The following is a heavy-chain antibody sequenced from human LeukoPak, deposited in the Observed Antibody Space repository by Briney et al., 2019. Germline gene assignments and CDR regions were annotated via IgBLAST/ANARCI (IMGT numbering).Heavy chain of an antibody. V-gene: IGHV3-30*03. CDR1: GFTFNNYG. CDR3: ARGGRDYGMDV. J-gene: IGHJ6*02. CDR2: ISYDGSNK. Sequence: GGSLRLSCAASGFTFNNYGMHWVRQAPGKGLEWVAVISYDGSNKYYADSVKGRFTISRDNSKNTLYLQMNSLRAEDTAVYYCARGGRDYGMDVWGQGTTVTVSS.